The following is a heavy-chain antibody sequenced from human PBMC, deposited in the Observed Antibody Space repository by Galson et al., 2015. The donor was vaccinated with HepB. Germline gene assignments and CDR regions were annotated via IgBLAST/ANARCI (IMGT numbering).Heavy chain of an antibody. D-gene: IGHD4-17*01. J-gene: IGHJ4*02. CDR2: IYSGGST. V-gene: IGHV3-53*01. CDR1: GFTVSSNH. Sequence: SLRLSCAASGFTVSSNHMSWVRQAPGKGLEWVSVIYSGGSTYYADSVKGRFTISRDNSKNTLYLQMNSLRAEDTAVYYCASGGGDYTQTYYFDYWGQGTLVTVSS. CDR3: ASGGGDYTQTYYFDY.